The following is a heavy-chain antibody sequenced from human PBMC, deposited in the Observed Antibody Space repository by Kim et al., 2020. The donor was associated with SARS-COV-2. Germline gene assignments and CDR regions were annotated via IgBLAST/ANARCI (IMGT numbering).Heavy chain of an antibody. V-gene: IGHV4-31*02. Sequence: YNPALKSRVTISVDTTKNKSSLKLSTVTAADTAVYYCARDGGRYYGSGIYWGQGTLVTVSS. CDR3: ARDGGRYYGSGIY. J-gene: IGHJ4*02. D-gene: IGHD3-10*01.